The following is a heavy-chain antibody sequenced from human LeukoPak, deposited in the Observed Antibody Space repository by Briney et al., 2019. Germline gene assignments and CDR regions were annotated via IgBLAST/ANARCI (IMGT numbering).Heavy chain of an antibody. Sequence: GGSLRLSCAASGFTFSSYGMHWVRQAPGKGLEWVAVIWYDGSNKYHADSVKGRFTISRDNSKNTLYLQMNSLRAEDTAVYYCAREQNYYDSSAVQYYFDYWGQGTLVAVSS. V-gene: IGHV3-33*01. CDR3: AREQNYYDSSAVQYYFDY. CDR2: IWYDGSNK. CDR1: GFTFSSYG. D-gene: IGHD3-22*01. J-gene: IGHJ4*02.